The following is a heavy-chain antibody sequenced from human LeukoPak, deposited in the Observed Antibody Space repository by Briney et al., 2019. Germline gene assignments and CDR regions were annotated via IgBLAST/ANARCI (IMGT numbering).Heavy chain of an antibody. J-gene: IGHJ6*03. Sequence: SQTLSLTCTVSGGSISSGGYYWSWIRQHPGKGLEWIGYIYYSGSTYYNPFLKSRVTISVDTSKNQFSLKLSSVTAADTAVYYCARDLDTTAYMDVWGKGTTVTVSS. CDR2: IYYSGST. CDR1: GGSISSGGYY. V-gene: IGHV4-31*03. D-gene: IGHD1-14*01. CDR3: ARDLDTTAYMDV.